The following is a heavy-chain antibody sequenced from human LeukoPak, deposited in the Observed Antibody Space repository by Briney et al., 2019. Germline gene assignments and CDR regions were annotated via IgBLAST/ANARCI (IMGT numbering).Heavy chain of an antibody. CDR2: ISWDGGST. CDR3: AKDRSGITIFGVVSSQVYYYMDV. CDR1: GFTFDDYT. D-gene: IGHD3-3*01. V-gene: IGHV3-43*01. Sequence: GGSLRLSCAASGFTFDDYTMHWVRQAPGKGLEWVSLISWDGGSTYYADSVKGRFTISRDNSKNSLYLQMNSLRTEDTALYYCAKDRSGITIFGVVSSQVYYYMDVWGKGTTVTVSS. J-gene: IGHJ6*03.